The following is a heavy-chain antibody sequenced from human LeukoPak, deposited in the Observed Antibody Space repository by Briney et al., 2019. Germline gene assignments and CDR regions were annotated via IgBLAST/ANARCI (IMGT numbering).Heavy chain of an antibody. CDR3: ARDRVTTGGWPPTRSIVVDY. CDR1: GYTFTSYG. Sequence: ASVKVSCKASGYTFTSYGISWVRQAPGQGLEWMGWISAYNGNTNYAQKLQGRVTMTTDTSTSTAYMELRSLRSDDTAVYYCARDRVTTGGWPPTRSIVVDYWGQGTLVTVSS. CDR2: ISAYNGNT. V-gene: IGHV1-18*01. J-gene: IGHJ4*02. D-gene: IGHD4-17*01.